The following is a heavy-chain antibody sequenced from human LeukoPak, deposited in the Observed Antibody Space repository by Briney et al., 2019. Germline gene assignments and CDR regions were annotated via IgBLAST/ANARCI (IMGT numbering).Heavy chain of an antibody. Sequence: TTSETLSLTCAAYGGSFSGYYWSWIRQPPGKGLEWVGEINHSGSTNYNPSLKSRVTISVDTSKNQFSLKVSSVTAADTAVYYCARALSSGYYSLNYWGQGTLVTVSS. D-gene: IGHD3-22*01. CDR2: INHSGST. CDR3: ARALSSGYYSLNY. CDR1: GGSFSGYY. J-gene: IGHJ4*02. V-gene: IGHV4-34*01.